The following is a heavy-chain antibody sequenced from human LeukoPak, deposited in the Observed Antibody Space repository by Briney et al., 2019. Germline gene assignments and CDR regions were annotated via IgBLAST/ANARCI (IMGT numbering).Heavy chain of an antibody. J-gene: IGHJ4*02. V-gene: IGHV1-24*01. CDR3: ATILSIVAPFDY. CDR2: FDPEDGET. D-gene: IGHD5-12*01. Sequence: ASVKVSCKVSGHTLTELSMHWVRQAPGKGLEWMGGFDPEDGETIYAQKFQGRVTMTEDTSTDTAYMELSSLRSEDTAVYYCATILSIVAPFDYWGQGTLVTVSS. CDR1: GHTLTELS.